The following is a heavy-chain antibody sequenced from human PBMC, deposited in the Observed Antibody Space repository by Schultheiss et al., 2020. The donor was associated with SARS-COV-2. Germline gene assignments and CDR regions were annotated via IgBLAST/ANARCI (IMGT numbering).Heavy chain of an antibody. D-gene: IGHD6-6*01. CDR3: ASGYSSSSKADDY. CDR2: IIPILGIA. V-gene: IGHV1-69*04. Sequence: KISCKASGGTFSSYAISWVRQAPGQGLEWMGRIIPILGIANYAQKFQGRVTITADKSTSTAYMELSSLRSEDTAVYYCASGYSSSSKADDYWGQGTLVTVAS. J-gene: IGHJ4*02. CDR1: GGTFSSYA.